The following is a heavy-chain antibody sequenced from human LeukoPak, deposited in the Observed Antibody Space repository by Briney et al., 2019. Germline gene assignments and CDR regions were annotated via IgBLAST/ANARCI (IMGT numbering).Heavy chain of an antibody. CDR1: GFTFSSYG. Sequence: GGTLRLSCAASGFTFSSYGMSWVRQAPGKGLEWVSAISGSGGSTYYADSVKGRFTISRDNSKNTLYLQMNSLRAEDTAVYYCARVTFDNSDSEDSGDYWGQGTLVTVSS. J-gene: IGHJ4*02. CDR2: ISGSGGST. D-gene: IGHD3-22*01. CDR3: ARVTFDNSDSEDSGDY. V-gene: IGHV3-23*01.